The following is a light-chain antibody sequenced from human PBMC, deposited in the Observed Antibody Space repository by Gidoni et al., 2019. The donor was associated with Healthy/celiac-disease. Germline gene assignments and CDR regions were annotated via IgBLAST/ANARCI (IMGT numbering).Light chain of an antibody. CDR3: QQRSNWPRWT. V-gene: IGKV3-11*01. CDR2: DAS. Sequence: IVLTQSPATRSLSPGERATLSCRASQSVSSYLAWYQQKPGQAPRLLIYDASNRATGIPARFSGSGSGTDFTLTISSLEPEDFAVYYCQQRSNWPRWTFGQGTKVEIK. CDR1: QSVSSY. J-gene: IGKJ1*01.